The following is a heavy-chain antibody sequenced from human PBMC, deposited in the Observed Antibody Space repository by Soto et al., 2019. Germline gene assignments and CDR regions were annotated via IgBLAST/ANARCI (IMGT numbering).Heavy chain of an antibody. V-gene: IGHV4-59*08. CDR1: GDSVTSHY. D-gene: IGHD3-3*01. Sequence: SETLSLTCSFSGDSVTSHYLTWIRQSPEKGLEWIGYIYYSGSTNYNPSLKSRVTISVDTSKNQFSLKLSSVTAADTAVYYCARHIPDDYDFWSGYYNDDYYYYMDVWGKGTTVTVSS. J-gene: IGHJ6*03. CDR2: IYYSGST. CDR3: ARHIPDDYDFWSGYYNDDYYYYMDV.